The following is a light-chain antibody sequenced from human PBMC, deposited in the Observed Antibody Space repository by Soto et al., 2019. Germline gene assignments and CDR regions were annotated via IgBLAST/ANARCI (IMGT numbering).Light chain of an antibody. V-gene: IGKV3-15*01. Sequence: EVVMTQSPATLSVSPGERVTLSCRPSQIISSNLAWYQKKPGQAPRLLIYAASTRATGIPARFSGSGSGTEFTLTISSLQSEDVAVYYCQQYNNWPPLTFGGGTEVEIK. J-gene: IGKJ4*01. CDR1: QIISSN. CDR2: AAS. CDR3: QQYNNWPPLT.